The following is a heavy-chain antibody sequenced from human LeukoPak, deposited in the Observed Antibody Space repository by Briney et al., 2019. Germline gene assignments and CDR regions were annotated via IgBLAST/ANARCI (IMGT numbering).Heavy chain of an antibody. D-gene: IGHD3-22*01. V-gene: IGHV3-74*01. Sequence: GGSLRLSCAASGFSFSSYWMHWVRQVPGKGLVWVSRANSDGSNTTYADSVRGRFTISRDNAKNTLYLQMNSLRAEDTAVYYCAIDYYYDSIGYHRLFDYWGQGTLVTVSS. CDR2: ANSDGSNT. J-gene: IGHJ4*02. CDR1: GFSFSSYW. CDR3: AIDYYYDSIGYHRLFDY.